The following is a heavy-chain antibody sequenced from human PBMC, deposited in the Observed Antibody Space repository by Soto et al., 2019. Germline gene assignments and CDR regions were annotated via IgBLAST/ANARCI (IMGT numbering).Heavy chain of an antibody. V-gene: IGHV3-48*02. CDR1: GFSFSNHH. J-gene: IGHJ5*02. CDR2: ISMSSDHK. CDR3: ASDSGEYGSHLFDP. Sequence: EVQLVEFGGGLVQPGGSLRRSCVGSGFSFSNHHMNWIRQAPGKGLEWVSYISMSSDHKYYADSVRGRFTVSRDNAKNSLYLQMNSLRDEDTAVYYCASDSGEYGSHLFDPWGQGHLVTVSS. D-gene: IGHD3-10*01.